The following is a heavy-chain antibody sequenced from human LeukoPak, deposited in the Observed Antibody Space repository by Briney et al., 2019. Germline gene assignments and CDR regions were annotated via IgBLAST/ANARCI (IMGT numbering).Heavy chain of an antibody. J-gene: IGHJ4*02. CDR2: INPSGGST. CDR3: ARERVDRRYYDSSGYQPFDY. Sequence: ASVKVSCKASGYTFTSYYMHWVRQAPGQGLEWMGIINPSGGSTSYAQKFQGRVTMTRDTSTSTVYMELSSLRSEDTAVYYCARERVDRRYYDSSGYQPFDYWGQGTLVTVSP. CDR1: GYTFTSYY. D-gene: IGHD3-22*01. V-gene: IGHV1-46*01.